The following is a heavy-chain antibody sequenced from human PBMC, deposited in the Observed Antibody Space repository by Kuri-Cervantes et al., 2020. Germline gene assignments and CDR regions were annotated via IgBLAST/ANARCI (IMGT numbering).Heavy chain of an antibody. CDR1: GFTFSRYH. Sequence: GESLKISCVASGFTFSRYHMDWVRQAPGKGLESISSISNSGAHTYYADSVKGRFTMSRDNSKNTIYLQMNRLRPEGTAVYYCAKRGDSVDLSTSYDMDVWGQGTTVTVSS. CDR2: ISNSGAHT. J-gene: IGHJ6*02. D-gene: IGHD3-9*01. CDR3: AKRGDSVDLSTSYDMDV. V-gene: IGHV3-23*01.